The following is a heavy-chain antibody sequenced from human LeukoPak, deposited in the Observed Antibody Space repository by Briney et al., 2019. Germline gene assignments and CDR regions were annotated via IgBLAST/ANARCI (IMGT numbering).Heavy chain of an antibody. CDR3: AREEQQLVMFDY. D-gene: IGHD6-13*01. CDR1: GGTFSSYA. J-gene: IGHJ4*02. Sequence: SVKVSCKASGGTFSSYAISWVRQAPGQGLEWMGGIIPIFGTANYAQKFQGRVTITADESTSTAYMELSSLRSEDTAVYYCAREEQQLVMFDYWGQGTLVTVSS. CDR2: IIPIFGTA. V-gene: IGHV1-69*01.